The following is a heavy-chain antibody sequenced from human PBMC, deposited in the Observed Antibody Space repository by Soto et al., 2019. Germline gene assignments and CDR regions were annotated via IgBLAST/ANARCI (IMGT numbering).Heavy chain of an antibody. CDR3: AKDSPAYVWGSYRYFDY. V-gene: IGHV3-11*01. J-gene: IGHJ4*02. Sequence: GGSLRLSCEASGFTLSDYYMTWIRQAPGKGLEWISYISSSATIIYYADSVKGRFTISRDNAKTSLYLQMNSLRADDTAVYYCAKDSPAYVWGSYRYFDYWGQGTLVTVSS. CDR2: ISSSATII. CDR1: GFTLSDYY. D-gene: IGHD3-16*02.